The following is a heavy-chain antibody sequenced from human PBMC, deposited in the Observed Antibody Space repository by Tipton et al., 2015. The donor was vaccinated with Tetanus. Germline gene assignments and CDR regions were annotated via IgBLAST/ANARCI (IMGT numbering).Heavy chain of an antibody. V-gene: IGHV1-18*01. Sequence: QLVQSGAEVKKPGASVKVSCKASGYTFTSFGINWVRQAPGQGLEWMGWINTDKGSTNYAQNLQGRVIMTTDTSTLTAHMELRSLRSDDTAVYYCARGGTMDYWGQGTLVTVSA. CDR1: GYTFTSFG. D-gene: IGHD1-1*01. CDR3: ARGGTMDY. J-gene: IGHJ4*02. CDR2: INTDKGST.